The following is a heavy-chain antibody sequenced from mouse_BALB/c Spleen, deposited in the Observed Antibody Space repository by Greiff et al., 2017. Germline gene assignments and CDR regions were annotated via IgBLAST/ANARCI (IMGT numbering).Heavy chain of an antibody. D-gene: IGHD2-2*01. CDR1: GFTFSSYT. V-gene: IGHV5-12-2*01. CDR2: ISNGGGST. CDR3: ARGDGYEGDYYAMDY. J-gene: IGHJ4*01. Sequence: EVMLVESGGGLVQPGGSLKLSCAASGFTFSSYTMSWVRQTPEKRLEWVAYISNGGGSTYYPDTVKGRFTISRDNAKNTLYLQMSSLKSEDTAMYYCARGDGYEGDYYAMDYWGQGTSVTVSS.